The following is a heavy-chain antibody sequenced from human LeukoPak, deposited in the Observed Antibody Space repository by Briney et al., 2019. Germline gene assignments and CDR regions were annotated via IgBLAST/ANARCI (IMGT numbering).Heavy chain of an antibody. V-gene: IGHV4-59*01. CDR2: IHYSGST. CDR3: ASPAVVKGWWYFDL. CDR1: GGSISSYY. D-gene: IGHD3-22*01. Sequence: SETLSLTCTVSGGSISSYYWSWIRQPPGKGLEWIGYIHYSGSTNYNPSLKSRVTISVDTSKNQFSLKLSSVAAADTAVYYCASPAVVKGWWYFDLWGRGTLVTVSS. J-gene: IGHJ2*01.